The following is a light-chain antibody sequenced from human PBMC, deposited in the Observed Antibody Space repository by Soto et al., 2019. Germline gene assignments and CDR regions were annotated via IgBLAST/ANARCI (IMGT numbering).Light chain of an antibody. CDR1: TGAVTSASY. J-gene: IGLJ2*01. CDR3: LLYYDGGHVV. V-gene: IGLV7-43*01. CDR2: STG. Sequence: QAVVTQEPSLTVSPGGTVTLTCASSTGAVTSASYPSWFQQKPGQAPRALIYSTGDKHSWTPARFSGSLLGGKAALTLSGVQPEDEAEYYCLLYYDGGHVVFGGGTKVTVL.